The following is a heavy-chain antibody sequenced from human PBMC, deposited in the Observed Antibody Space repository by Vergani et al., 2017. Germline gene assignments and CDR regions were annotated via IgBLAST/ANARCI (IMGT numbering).Heavy chain of an antibody. D-gene: IGHD3-22*01. V-gene: IGHV4-39*07. CDR3: ARVRRDDSSGYYYYYGMDV. J-gene: IGHJ6*02. Sequence: QLHLQESGPRLVKPSETLSLTCTVSGGSIRGGNYYWGWIRQPPGKGLEWIGSVYDGGSTYYNPSLESRVTISVDTSKNQFSLKLSSVTAADTAVYYCARVRRDDSSGYYYYYGMDVWGQGTTVTVSS. CDR2: VYDGGST. CDR1: GGSIRGGNYY.